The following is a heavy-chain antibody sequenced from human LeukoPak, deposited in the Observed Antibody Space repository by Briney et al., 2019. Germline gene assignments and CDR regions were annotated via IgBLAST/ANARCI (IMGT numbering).Heavy chain of an antibody. CDR3: ARHWDSYGPSDY. J-gene: IGHJ4*02. CDR1: GFTFSSYA. D-gene: IGHD5-18*01. V-gene: IGHV3-23*01. Sequence: QAGGSLRLSCAASGFTFSSYAMSWVRQAPGKGLEWVSAISGTGGSTYYADSVKGRFTISRDNSKNTLYLQMNSLRAEDTAVYYCARHWDSYGPSDYWGQGTLVTVSS. CDR2: ISGTGGST.